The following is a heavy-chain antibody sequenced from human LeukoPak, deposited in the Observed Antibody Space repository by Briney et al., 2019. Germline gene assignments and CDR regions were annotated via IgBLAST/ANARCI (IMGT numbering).Heavy chain of an antibody. J-gene: IGHJ6*03. CDR1: GASISSYY. V-gene: IGHV4-59*01. Sequence: KPSGTLSLTCTVSGASISSYYWSWIRQPPGKGLEWVGYIYYSGSTNYNPSLKSRVTISVDTSKNQFSLKLSSVTAADTAVYHCARASSGQRRDGYNYYYYYYMDVWGKGTTVTVSS. D-gene: IGHD5-24*01. CDR3: ARASSGQRRDGYNYYYYYYMDV. CDR2: IYYSGST.